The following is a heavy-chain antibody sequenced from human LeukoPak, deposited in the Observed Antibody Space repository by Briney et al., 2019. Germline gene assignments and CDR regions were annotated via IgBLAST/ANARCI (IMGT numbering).Heavy chain of an antibody. CDR2: ISGSGDST. D-gene: IGHD2-2*01. CDR1: GFTFSNYA. J-gene: IGHJ4*02. V-gene: IGHV3-23*01. Sequence: HPGVSLRLSCAASGFTFSNYAMSWVRQAPGKGLEWVSVISGSGDSTSYTDSVKGRFTVSRDNSKNTLYLQMDGLRAEDTAAYYCANHELVVPTATLGFDNWGQGALVTVSS. CDR3: ANHELVVPTATLGFDN.